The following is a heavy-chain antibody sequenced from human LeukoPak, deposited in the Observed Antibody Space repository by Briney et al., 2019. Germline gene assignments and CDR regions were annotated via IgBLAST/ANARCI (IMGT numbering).Heavy chain of an antibody. D-gene: IGHD5-24*01. Sequence: PGGSLRLSCAASGFTFSSYAMHWVRQAPGKGLEWVAVISYDGSNKYYADSVKGRFTISRDNTKNTLYLQMNSLRAEDTAVYYCARGGLEPVDYWGPGTLVTVSS. J-gene: IGHJ4*02. V-gene: IGHV3-30*04. CDR3: ARGGLEPVDY. CDR1: GFTFSSYA. CDR2: ISYDGSNK.